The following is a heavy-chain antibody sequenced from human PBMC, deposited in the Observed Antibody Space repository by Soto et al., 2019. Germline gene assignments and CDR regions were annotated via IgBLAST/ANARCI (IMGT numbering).Heavy chain of an antibody. Sequence: QVQLVQSGAEVKKPGSSVKVSCKASGGTFSSYTISWVRQAPGQGREWMGRIIPILGIANYAQKFQGRVTTTADKSTRTDYMELRSPRSEDTAVYYCARILSRMWGKGRMVTVSS. CDR3: ARILSRM. J-gene: IGHJ3*01. CDR2: IIPILGIA. D-gene: IGHD2-21*01. CDR1: GGTFSSYT. V-gene: IGHV1-69*02.